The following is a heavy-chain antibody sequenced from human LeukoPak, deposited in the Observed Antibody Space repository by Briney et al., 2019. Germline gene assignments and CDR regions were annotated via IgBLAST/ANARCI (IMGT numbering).Heavy chain of an antibody. CDR3: AKEGYSSAHGGAFNI. CDR2: INVGGEAT. CDR1: GSIISNNV. J-gene: IGHJ3*02. D-gene: IGHD5-18*01. Sequence: PGGSLRLSCVDSGSIISNNVMGWVRQAPGKGLKWVSTINVGGEATHYAESVKGRFTISRDSSKNTLYLQMNSLSVEDTAVYYCAKEGYSSAHGGAFNIWGPGTMVTVSS. V-gene: IGHV3-23*01.